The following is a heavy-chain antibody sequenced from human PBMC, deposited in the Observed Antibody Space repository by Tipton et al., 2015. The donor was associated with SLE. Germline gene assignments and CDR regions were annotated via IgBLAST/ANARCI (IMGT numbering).Heavy chain of an antibody. J-gene: IGHJ4*02. CDR1: GYSISSGGYS. CDR3: ARGPEQWLVNPHYFDY. CDR2: IYHSGST. V-gene: IGHV4-30-2*01. Sequence: LRLSCAVSGYSISSGGYSWSWIRQPPGKGLEWIGYIYHSGSTYYNPSLKSRVTISVDRSKNQFSLKLSSVTAADTAVYYCARGPEQWLVNPHYFDYWGQGTLVTVSS. D-gene: IGHD6-19*01.